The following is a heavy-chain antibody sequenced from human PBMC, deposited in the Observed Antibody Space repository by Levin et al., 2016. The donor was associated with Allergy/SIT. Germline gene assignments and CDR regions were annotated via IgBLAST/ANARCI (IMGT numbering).Heavy chain of an antibody. CDR2: ISAYNGNT. CDR3: ARARANYDSSGYYYYGMDV. D-gene: IGHD3-22*01. V-gene: IGHV1-18*01. J-gene: IGHJ6*02. CDR1: GYTFTSYG. Sequence: ASVKVSCKASGYTFTSYGISWVRQAPGQGLEWMGWISAYNGNTNYAQKLQGRVTMTTDTSTSTAYMELRSLRSDDTAVYYCARARANYDSSGYYYYGMDVWGQGTTVTVSS.